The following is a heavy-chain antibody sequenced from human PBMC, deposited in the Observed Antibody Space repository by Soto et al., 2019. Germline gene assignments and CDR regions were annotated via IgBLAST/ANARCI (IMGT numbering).Heavy chain of an antibody. Sequence: SETLSLTCAVYGGSISSYYWSWIRQPPGKGLEWIGYIYYSGSTNYNPSLKSRVTISVDTSKNQFSLKLSSVTAADTAVYYCARGGYDFWSGFPPYFDYWGQGTLVTVSS. V-gene: IGHV4-59*08. J-gene: IGHJ4*02. CDR2: IYYSGST. D-gene: IGHD3-3*01. CDR3: ARGGYDFWSGFPPYFDY. CDR1: GGSISSYY.